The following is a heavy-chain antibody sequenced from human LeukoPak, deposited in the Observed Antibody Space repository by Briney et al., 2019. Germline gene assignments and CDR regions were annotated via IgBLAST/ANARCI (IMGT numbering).Heavy chain of an antibody. CDR2: IYYTGST. CDR1: GGSIVSYY. J-gene: IGHJ3*02. D-gene: IGHD2-8*01. Sequence: SETLSLTCTVSGGSIVSYYWSWIRQPPGKGLEWIGYIYYTGSTNYNPSLKSRVTISVDTSKNQFSLKLSSVTAADTAVYYCARAPNGFGAFDIWGPGTMVTVSS. CDR3: ARAPNGFGAFDI. V-gene: IGHV4-59*01.